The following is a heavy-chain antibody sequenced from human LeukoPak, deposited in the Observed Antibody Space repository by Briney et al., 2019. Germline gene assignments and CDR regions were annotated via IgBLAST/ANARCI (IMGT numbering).Heavy chain of an antibody. Sequence: PSETLSLTCTVSGGSFSSGGYYWSWIRQHPGKGLEWIGHIHHTGSSYYNPTLKSRVTISVDTSKNQFSLRLKSVTAADTAVYYCARLVARVRGVTYYFDYWGQGTLVTVSS. J-gene: IGHJ4*02. V-gene: IGHV4-31*03. CDR2: IHHTGSS. CDR1: GGSFSSGGYY. D-gene: IGHD3-10*01. CDR3: ARLVARVRGVTYYFDY.